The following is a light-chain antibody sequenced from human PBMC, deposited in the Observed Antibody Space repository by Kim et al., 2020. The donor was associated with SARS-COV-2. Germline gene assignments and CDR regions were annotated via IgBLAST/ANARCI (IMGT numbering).Light chain of an antibody. V-gene: IGLV7-43*01. CDR3: LLFYGGGWA. J-gene: IGLJ3*02. CDR2: STS. CDR1: TGAVTSGYY. Sequence: PGGIVTPSCASSTGAVTSGYYPNWFQTKPGQGPRPLIYSTSNKHAWTPARFAGSLLGGKAALTLSGVQPEDEAEYYCLLFYGGGWAFGGGTQLTVL.